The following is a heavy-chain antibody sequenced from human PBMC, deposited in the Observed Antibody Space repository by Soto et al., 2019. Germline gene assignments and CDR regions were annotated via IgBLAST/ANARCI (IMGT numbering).Heavy chain of an antibody. Sequence: SETLSLTCTVSGGSISSRGYYWAWIRQPPGKGLEWIGSIYFSGSTYYNPSLKSRVTISVDTSKNQFSLKLSSVTAADTAVYYCARLPPPRSCGDDCYFDYWGQGTLVTVSS. CDR3: ARLPPPRSCGDDCYFDY. CDR1: GGSISSRGYY. CDR2: IYFSGST. J-gene: IGHJ4*02. D-gene: IGHD2-21*02. V-gene: IGHV4-39*01.